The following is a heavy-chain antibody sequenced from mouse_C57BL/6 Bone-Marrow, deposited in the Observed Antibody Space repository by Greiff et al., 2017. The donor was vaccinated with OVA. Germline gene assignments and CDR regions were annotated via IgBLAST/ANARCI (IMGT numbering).Heavy chain of an antibody. Sequence: QVQLQQSGADLARPGASVTMSCKASGYTFTSYAMHWVPQRPGQSLEWIGSINPGGSYTKYTHKFKDKATLTGDKSSSTSYMQLSSLTSEDSAGYYWARKGGYYDYVFAYWGQGTLVTVSA. CDR1: GYTFTSYA. CDR3: ARKGGYYDYVFAY. V-gene: IGHV1-4*01. D-gene: IGHD2-4*01. CDR2: INPGGSYT. J-gene: IGHJ3*01.